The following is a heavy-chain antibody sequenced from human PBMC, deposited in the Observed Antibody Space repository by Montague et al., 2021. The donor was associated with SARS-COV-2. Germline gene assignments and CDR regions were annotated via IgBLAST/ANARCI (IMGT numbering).Heavy chain of an antibody. Sequence: SETLSLTCAVYGGSFSGYHWSWIRQPPGKGLEWIGEINHSGSTNYNPSLKSRVTISVDTSKNQFSLKLSSVTAADPAVYYCARGGRQWLVIDPRYYFDYWGQGTLVTVSS. CDR2: INHSGST. CDR1: GGSFSGYH. D-gene: IGHD6-19*01. CDR3: ARGGRQWLVIDPRYYFDY. J-gene: IGHJ4*01. V-gene: IGHV4-34*01.